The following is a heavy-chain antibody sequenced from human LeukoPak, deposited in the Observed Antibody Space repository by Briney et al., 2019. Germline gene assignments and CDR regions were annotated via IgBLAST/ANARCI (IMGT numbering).Heavy chain of an antibody. D-gene: IGHD3-10*01. CDR1: GYTFTGYY. J-gene: IGHJ5*02. CDR2: TIPIFGTA. Sequence: SVKVSCKTSGYTFTGYYIQWVRQAPGQGLEWMGGTIPIFGTANYAQKFQGRVTISADESTSTAYMELSSLRFEDTAVYYCARDLTMVRGARYRPYNWFDAWGQGTLVTVSP. CDR3: ARDLTMVRGARYRPYNWFDA. V-gene: IGHV1-69*13.